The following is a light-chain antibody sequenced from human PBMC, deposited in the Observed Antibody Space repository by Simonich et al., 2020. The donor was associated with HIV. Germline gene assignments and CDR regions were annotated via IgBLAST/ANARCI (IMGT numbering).Light chain of an antibody. CDR2: WAS. J-gene: IGKJ2*01. CDR1: QSVLYSSNNKNY. CDR3: QQYHSTPNT. Sequence: DIVMTQSPDSLAVSLGERATINCKSSQSVLYSSNNKNYLAWYQRKPGQPPKLLIYWASTRESGVPDRFSGSGSATDFTLTISSLQAEDVAVYYCQQYHSTPNTFGQGTKLELK. V-gene: IGKV4-1*01.